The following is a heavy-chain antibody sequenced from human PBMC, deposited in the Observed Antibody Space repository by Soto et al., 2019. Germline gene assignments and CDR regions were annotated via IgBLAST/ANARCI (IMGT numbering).Heavy chain of an antibody. CDR3: ARANDYSNYVLIHRYYFDY. CDR1: GGSISSSSYY. J-gene: IGHJ4*02. CDR2: IYYSGST. Sequence: SETLSLTCTVSGGSISSSSYYWGWIRQPPGKGLEWIGSIYYSGSTYYNPSLKSRVTISVDTSKNQFSLKLSSVTAADTAVYYCARANDYSNYVLIHRYYFDYWGQGTLVTVSS. V-gene: IGHV4-39*01. D-gene: IGHD4-4*01.